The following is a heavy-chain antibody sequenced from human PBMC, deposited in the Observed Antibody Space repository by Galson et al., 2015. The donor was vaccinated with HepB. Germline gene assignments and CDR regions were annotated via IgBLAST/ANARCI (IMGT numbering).Heavy chain of an antibody. J-gene: IGHJ4*02. D-gene: IGHD4-17*01. CDR3: TRVADADYGDHSYFDY. V-gene: IGHV3-11*06. CDR1: GFTFSDYY. CDR2: ISSSAVYT. Sequence: SLRLSCAASGFTFSDYYMSWIRQAPGKGLEWISYISSSAVYTNYADSVKGRFTISRYSARNSLFLQINSLRAEDTAVYYCTRVADADYGDHSYFDYWGQGTLVTVSS.